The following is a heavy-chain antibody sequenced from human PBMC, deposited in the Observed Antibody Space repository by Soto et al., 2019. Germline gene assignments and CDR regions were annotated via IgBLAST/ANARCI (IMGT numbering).Heavy chain of an antibody. CDR1: GGSISSSSYY. CDR3: ARHTLPIPDGMDV. D-gene: IGHD2-21*01. Sequence: PSETLSLTCTVSGGSISSSSYYWGWIRQPPGKGLEWIGSIYYIGSTYYNPSLKSRVTISVDTSKNQFSLKLSSVTAADTAVYYCARHTLPIPDGMDVWGTGTTVTVSS. CDR2: IYYIGST. V-gene: IGHV4-39*01. J-gene: IGHJ6*01.